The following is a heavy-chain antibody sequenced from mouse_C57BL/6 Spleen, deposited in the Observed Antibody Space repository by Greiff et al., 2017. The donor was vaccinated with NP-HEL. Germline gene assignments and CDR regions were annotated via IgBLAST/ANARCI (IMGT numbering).Heavy chain of an antibody. CDR3: ARATPYAMDY. D-gene: IGHD5-5*01. Sequence: EVQLQQSGPGMVKPSQSLSLTCTVTGYSITSGYDWHWIRHFPGNKLEWMGYISYSGSTNYNPSLKSRISITHDTSKNHFFLKLNSVTTEDTATYYCARATPYAMDYWGQGTSVTVSS. J-gene: IGHJ4*01. V-gene: IGHV3-1*01. CDR1: GYSITSGYD. CDR2: ISYSGST.